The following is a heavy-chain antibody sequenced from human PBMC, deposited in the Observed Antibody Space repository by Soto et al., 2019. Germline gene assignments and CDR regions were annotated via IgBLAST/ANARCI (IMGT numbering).Heavy chain of an antibody. D-gene: IGHD2-15*01. V-gene: IGHV1-8*01. Sequence: ASVKVSCKASGYTFTSYDINWVRQATGQGLEWMGWMNPNSGNTGYAQKFQGRVTMTRNTSISTAYMELSSLRSEDTAVYYCARVRFRYCSGGSCYPLNWFDPWGQGSLVTVS. CDR1: GYTFTSYD. CDR3: ARVRFRYCSGGSCYPLNWFDP. J-gene: IGHJ5*02. CDR2: MNPNSGNT.